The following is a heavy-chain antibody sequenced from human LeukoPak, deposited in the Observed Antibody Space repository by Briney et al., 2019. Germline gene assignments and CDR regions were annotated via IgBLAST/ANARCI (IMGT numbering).Heavy chain of an antibody. D-gene: IGHD3-3*01. CDR1: GFTVSSNY. V-gene: IGHV3-53*01. Sequence: GGSLRPSCAASGFTVSSNYMSWVRQAPGKGLEWVSVIYSGGSTYYADSVKGRFTISRDNSKNTLYLQMNSLRAEDTAVYYCARGPRITIFGVVIPRFDYWGQGTLVTVSS. CDR2: IYSGGST. CDR3: ARGPRITIFGVVIPRFDY. J-gene: IGHJ4*02.